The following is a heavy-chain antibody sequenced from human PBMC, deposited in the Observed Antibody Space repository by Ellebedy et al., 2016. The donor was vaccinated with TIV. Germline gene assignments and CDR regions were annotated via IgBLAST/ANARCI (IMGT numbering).Heavy chain of an antibody. D-gene: IGHD5-12*01. CDR3: TTDLIIVATITLDY. V-gene: IGHV3-15*01. CDR2: IKSKTDGGTT. CDR1: GFTFSNAW. J-gene: IGHJ4*02. Sequence: GGSLRLXXAASGFTFSNAWMSWVRQAPGKGLEWVGRIKSKTDGGTTDYAAPVKGRFTISRDDSKNTLYLQMNSLKTEDTAVYYCTTDLIIVATITLDYWGQGTLVTVSS.